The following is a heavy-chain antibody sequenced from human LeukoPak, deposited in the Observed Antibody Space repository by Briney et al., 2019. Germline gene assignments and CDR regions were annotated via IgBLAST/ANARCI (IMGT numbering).Heavy chain of an antibody. V-gene: IGHV3-21*01. CDR3: ARDPSPSLPFDY. J-gene: IGHJ4*02. Sequence: GGSLRLSCAASGFTFSSYSMNWVRQAPGKGLEWVSSISSSSSYIYYADSVKGRFTISRDNAKNSLYLQMNSLRAEDTAVYYSARDPSPSLPFDYWGQGTLVTVSS. CDR1: GFTFSSYS. CDR2: ISSSSSYI. D-gene: IGHD3-16*02.